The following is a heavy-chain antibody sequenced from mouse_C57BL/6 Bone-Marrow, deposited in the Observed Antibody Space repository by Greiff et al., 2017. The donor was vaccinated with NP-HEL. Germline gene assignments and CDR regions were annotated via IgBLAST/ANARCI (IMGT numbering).Heavy chain of an antibody. V-gene: IGHV5-4*01. J-gene: IGHJ3*01. CDR3: ARETKAWFAY. Sequence: EVKVEESGGGLVKPGGSLKLSCAASGFSFSSYAMSWVRQTQATRLEWVATISDGGSYTYYPDNVKGRFTISRDNAKNNLYLQMSHLKSEDTAMYYCARETKAWFAYWCQGTLVTVSA. CDR1: GFSFSSYA. CDR2: ISDGGSYT.